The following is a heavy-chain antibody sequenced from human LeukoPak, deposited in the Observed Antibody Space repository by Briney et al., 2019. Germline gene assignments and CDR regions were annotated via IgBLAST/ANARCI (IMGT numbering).Heavy chain of an antibody. CDR3: ARHQLNFDY. J-gene: IGHJ4*02. CDR1: GGSVSSYS. CDR2: IDYSGGT. V-gene: IGHV4-59*08. D-gene: IGHD1-1*01. Sequence: PETLSLTCTVSGGSVSSYSWSWIRQPPGKGLEWIGYIDYSGGTNYNPSLKSRVTISVDTSKNQFSLKLSSVTAADTAVYYCARHQLNFDYWGQGILVTVSS.